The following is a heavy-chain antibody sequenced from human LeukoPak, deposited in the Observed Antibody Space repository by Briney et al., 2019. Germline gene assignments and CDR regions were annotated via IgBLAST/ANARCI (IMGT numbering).Heavy chain of an antibody. V-gene: IGHV4-34*01. D-gene: IGHD2-2*01. CDR2: INHSGST. Sequence: SETLSLTCAVYGGSSSGYYWSWIRQPPGKGLEWIGEINHSGSTNYNPSLKSRVTISVDTSKNQFSLKLSSVTAADTAVYYCARGRVVVVPAAMSYYYYYYMDVWGKGTTVTVSS. CDR3: ARGRVVVVPAAMSYYYYYYMDV. J-gene: IGHJ6*03. CDR1: GGSSSGYY.